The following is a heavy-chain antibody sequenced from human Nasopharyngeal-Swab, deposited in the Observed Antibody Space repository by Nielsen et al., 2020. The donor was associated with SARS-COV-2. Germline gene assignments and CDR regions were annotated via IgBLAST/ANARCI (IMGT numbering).Heavy chain of an antibody. CDR2: IRWNSGSI. CDR3: ARDGLDYDFWSAYFMDV. Sequence: SLRLSCAASGFTFDDYARHWVRQAQGKGREGVSGIRWNSGSIGYADSVKGRFTISRDNAKNSHYRQMNSLRAEDTAVYYCARDGLDYDFWSAYFMDVWGQGTTVTVSS. V-gene: IGHV3-9*01. D-gene: IGHD3-3*01. CDR1: GFTFDDYA. J-gene: IGHJ6*02.